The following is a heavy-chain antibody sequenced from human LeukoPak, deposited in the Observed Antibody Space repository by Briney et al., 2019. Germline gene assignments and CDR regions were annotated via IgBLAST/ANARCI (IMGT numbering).Heavy chain of an antibody. CDR1: GGSISSYY. Sequence: SETLSLTCTVSGGSISSYYWTWIRQPAGKGLEWIGRIHTSGTTNHNPSLKSRVTMSLDTSNNQFSLKLSTVTAADTAVYYCARDHSYYDDSGSAFDIWGQGTMVTVSS. CDR3: ARDHSYYDDSGSAFDI. D-gene: IGHD3-22*01. V-gene: IGHV4-4*07. J-gene: IGHJ3*02. CDR2: IHTSGTT.